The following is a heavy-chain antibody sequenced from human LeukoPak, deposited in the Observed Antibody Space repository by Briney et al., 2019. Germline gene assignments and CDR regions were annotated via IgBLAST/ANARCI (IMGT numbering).Heavy chain of an antibody. Sequence: SETLSLTCTVSGGSISSGGYYWSWIRQHPGKGLEWIGYIYYSGGTYYNPSLKSRVTISVDTSKNQFSLKLSSVTAADTAVYYCARDRGSSWYFDYWGQGTLVTVSS. J-gene: IGHJ4*02. CDR2: IYYSGGT. CDR3: ARDRGSSWYFDY. D-gene: IGHD6-13*01. V-gene: IGHV4-31*03. CDR1: GGSISSGGYY.